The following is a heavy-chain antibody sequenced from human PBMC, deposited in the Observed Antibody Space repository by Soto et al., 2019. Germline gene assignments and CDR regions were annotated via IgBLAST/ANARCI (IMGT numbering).Heavy chain of an antibody. J-gene: IGHJ5*01. Sequence: QVQLVESGGGVVQPWRSLSLSCAASGFAFSSFGIHWVRQAPGQGLEWVAVISFDGKVKYYGEAVKGRFTVSRDNVQNMLYLHMNSLRAEDTAIYYCAKEAGVTMFRVPTSNWFDFWGQGTVVTVSS. V-gene: IGHV3-30*18. CDR2: ISFDGKVK. D-gene: IGHD3-10*01. CDR3: AKEAGVTMFRVPTSNWFDF. CDR1: GFAFSSFG.